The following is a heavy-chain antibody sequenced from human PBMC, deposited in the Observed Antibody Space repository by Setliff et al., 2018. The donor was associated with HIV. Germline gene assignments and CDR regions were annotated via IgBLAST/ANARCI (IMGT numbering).Heavy chain of an antibody. CDR3: ARGRVLSGSYYMNAFDI. J-gene: IGHJ3*02. D-gene: IGHD1-26*01. CDR1: GYTFTNYA. Sequence: ASVKVSCKASGYTFTNYAMHWVRQAPGQRLEWMGWINPDKGNTKYSQKFQATVTITRDTSAGTAYMELSSLRSEDTAAYYCARGRVLSGSYYMNAFDIWGQGTMVTVSS. CDR2: INPDKGNT. V-gene: IGHV1-3*01.